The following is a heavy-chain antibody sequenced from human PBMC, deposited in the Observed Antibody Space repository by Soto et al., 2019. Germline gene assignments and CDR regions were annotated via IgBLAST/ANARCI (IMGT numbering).Heavy chain of an antibody. CDR2: ISAHNGNT. CDR1: GFRFTYYG. V-gene: IGHV1-18*04. Sequence: ASVKVSCKASGFRFTYYGITWVRQAPGQGLEWMGWISAHNGNTNYARKLEGRVTMTTGTSTSTAYMELRSLRSDDTAVYYCARSYCSTSTCYSYWLDPWGQGTLVTVSS. CDR3: ARSYCSTSTCYSYWLDP. D-gene: IGHD2-2*02. J-gene: IGHJ5*02.